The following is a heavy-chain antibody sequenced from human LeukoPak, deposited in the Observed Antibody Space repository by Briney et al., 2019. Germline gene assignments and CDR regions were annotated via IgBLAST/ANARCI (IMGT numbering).Heavy chain of an antibody. CDR2: VNYSGST. V-gene: IGHV4-59*01. D-gene: IGHD4-23*01. J-gene: IGHJ3*02. CDR3: ARVASRTTVVIPYAFDI. CDR1: SGSINNYY. Sequence: SETLSLTCTVSSGSINNYYWSWIRQPPGKRLEWIGFVNYSGSTNNKSSLKSRATISVDTSKNQFSLKLSPVTAADTAVYYCARVASRTTVVIPYAFDIWGQGTMVTVSS.